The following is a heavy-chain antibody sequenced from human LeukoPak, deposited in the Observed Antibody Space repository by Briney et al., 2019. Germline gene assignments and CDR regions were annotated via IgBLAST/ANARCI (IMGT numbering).Heavy chain of an antibody. J-gene: IGHJ4*02. CDR1: GYTFTGYY. Sequence: ASVKVSCKASGYTFTGYYTHWVRQAPGQGLEWVGWINPNSGGTNYAQKFQGRVTMTMDRSISTAYMELSRLRSDDTAVYYCARSVYYFDYWGQGTLVTVSS. CDR3: ARSVYYFDY. CDR2: INPNSGGT. V-gene: IGHV1-2*02.